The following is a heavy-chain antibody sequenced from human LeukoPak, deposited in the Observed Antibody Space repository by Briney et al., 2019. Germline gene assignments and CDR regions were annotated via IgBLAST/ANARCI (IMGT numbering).Heavy chain of an antibody. D-gene: IGHD6-19*01. Sequence: GGSLRLSCAASGFTFSSYAMSWVLQAPGKGLEWVSAISGSGGSTYYADSVKGRFTISRDNSKNTLYLQMNSLRAEDTAVYYCAKQGSYSSGWYEGYYFDYWGQGTLVTVS. V-gene: IGHV3-23*01. CDR3: AKQGSYSSGWYEGYYFDY. J-gene: IGHJ4*02. CDR2: ISGSGGST. CDR1: GFTFSSYA.